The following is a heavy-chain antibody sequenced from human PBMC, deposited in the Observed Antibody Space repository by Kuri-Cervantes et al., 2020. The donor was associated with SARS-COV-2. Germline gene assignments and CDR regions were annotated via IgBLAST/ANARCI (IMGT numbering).Heavy chain of an antibody. CDR1: GFTFSSYW. J-gene: IGHJ4*02. CDR2: IKQDGSEK. D-gene: IGHD6-6*01. Sequence: GGSLRLSCAASGFTFSSYWMSWVRQAPEKGLEWVANIKQDGSEKYYVDSVKGRFTISRDNAKNSLYLQMNSLRAEDTAVYYCARDREFIAARIFDYWGQGTLVTVSS. V-gene: IGHV3-7*01. CDR3: ARDREFIAARIFDY.